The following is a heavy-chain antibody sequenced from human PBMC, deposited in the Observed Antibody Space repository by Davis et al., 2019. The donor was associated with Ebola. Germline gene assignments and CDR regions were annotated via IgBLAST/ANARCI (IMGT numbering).Heavy chain of an antibody. CDR1: GFSFSSYW. J-gene: IGHJ4*02. V-gene: IGHV3-74*01. CDR2: IKTDGSMT. D-gene: IGHD3-3*01. CDR3: VREGRIFGLDY. Sequence: HTGGSLTLSCGASGFSFSSYWMHWVRQAPGKGLVWVSRIKTDGSMTGYGDSVQGRFTISRDNAKNTLYLQMNDLRAEDTAVYYCVREGRIFGLDYWGQGALVTVSS.